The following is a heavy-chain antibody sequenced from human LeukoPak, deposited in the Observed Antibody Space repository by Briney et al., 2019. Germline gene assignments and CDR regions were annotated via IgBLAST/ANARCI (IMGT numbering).Heavy chain of an antibody. CDR2: ISGDGSTT. Sequence: GGSLRLSCAASGFTFSTYWMHWVRQAPGEGLVWVSRISGDGSTTNYADSVKGRFTISRDNAKNTLYQQMNSLRAEDTAVYYCTRRVDTTRWYDPWDQGTLVTVSS. V-gene: IGHV3-74*01. CDR3: TRRVDTTRWYDP. D-gene: IGHD2-15*01. CDR1: GFTFSTYW. J-gene: IGHJ5*02.